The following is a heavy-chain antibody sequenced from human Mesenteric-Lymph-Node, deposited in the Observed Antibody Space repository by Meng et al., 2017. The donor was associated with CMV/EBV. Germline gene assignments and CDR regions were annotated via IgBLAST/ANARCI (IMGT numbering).Heavy chain of an antibody. CDR3: TTGWDQYFDF. D-gene: IGHD1-26*01. Sequence: EVQVGESGGGLLKTGGSLRLSCVASDFTLNGAWLNWVRQAPGKGLEWVGRVKSASAGGAADAAAPVKGRFTVSRDDSRKTVHLQMDNLKIEDTAVYYCTTGWDQYFDFWGQGALVTVSS. CDR2: VKSASAGGAA. CDR1: DFTLNGAW. V-gene: IGHV3-15*07. J-gene: IGHJ4*02.